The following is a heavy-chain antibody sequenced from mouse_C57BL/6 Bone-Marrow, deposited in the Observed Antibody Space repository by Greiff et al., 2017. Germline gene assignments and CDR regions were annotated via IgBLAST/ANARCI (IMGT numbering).Heavy chain of an antibody. Sequence: QVQLQQSGAELVRPGASVKLSCKASGYTFTDYYINWVKQRPGQGLEWIARIYPGSGNTYYNEKFKGKATLTAEKSSSTAYMQLSRLTCEDSAVYFWGRWGLRADYYAMDYWGQGTSVTVSS. D-gene: IGHD2-2*01. CDR3: GRWGLRADYYAMDY. CDR1: GYTFTDYY. V-gene: IGHV1-76*01. J-gene: IGHJ4*01. CDR2: IYPGSGNT.